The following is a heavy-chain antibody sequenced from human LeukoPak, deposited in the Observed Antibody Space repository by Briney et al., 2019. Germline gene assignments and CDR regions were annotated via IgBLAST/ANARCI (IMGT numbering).Heavy chain of an antibody. CDR3: ARGDPVTLFGVGYQYTDV. V-gene: IGHV3-21*01. CDR1: GFTFSSYS. J-gene: IGHJ6*03. D-gene: IGHD3-3*01. CDR2: ISSSSSYI. Sequence: GGSLRLSCAASGFTFSSYSMNWVRQAPGKGLEWVSSISSSSSYIYYADSVKGRFTISRDNAKNSLYLQMNSLRAEDTAVYYCARGDPVTLFGVGYQYTDVWGKGTTVYVSS.